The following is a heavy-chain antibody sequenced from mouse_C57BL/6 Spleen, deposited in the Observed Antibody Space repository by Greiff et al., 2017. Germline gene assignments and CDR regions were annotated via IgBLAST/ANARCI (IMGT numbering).Heavy chain of an antibody. V-gene: IGHV1-80*01. CDR3: AKYYAYDRDYAMDY. Sequence: VQLQQSGAELVKPGASVKISCKASGYAFSSYWMNWVKQRPGKGLEWIGQIYPGAGGTNYNGKFKGKATLTADKSSSTAYMQLRSLTSEDSAVYFCAKYYAYDRDYAMDYWGQGTTVTVSS. CDR2: IYPGAGGT. CDR1: GYAFSSYW. J-gene: IGHJ4*01. D-gene: IGHD2-2*01.